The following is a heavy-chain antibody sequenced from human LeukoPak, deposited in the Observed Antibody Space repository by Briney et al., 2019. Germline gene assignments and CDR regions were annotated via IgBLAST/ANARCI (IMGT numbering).Heavy chain of an antibody. V-gene: IGHV1-18*04. CDR3: ARDPSNTSGWKTWFDP. Sequence: ASVKVSCKASGYTFNSHGISWARQAPGQGLEWMGWISCYNGDTNYGQKFQGRVTLTTDRTTDTAYLELRNLRSDDTAVYYCARDPSNTSGWKTWFDPWGQGTLVTVSS. CDR1: GYTFNSHG. D-gene: IGHD2-2*01. CDR2: ISCYNGDT. J-gene: IGHJ5*02.